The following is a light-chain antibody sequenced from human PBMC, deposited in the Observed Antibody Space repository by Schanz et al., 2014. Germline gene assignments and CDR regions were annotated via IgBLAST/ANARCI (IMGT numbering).Light chain of an antibody. CDR2: DAS. J-gene: IGKJ4*01. CDR3: KKDDNLRHLT. V-gene: IGKV1-33*01. CDR1: QDISNY. Sequence: DIQMTQSPSSLSASVGDRVTITCQASQDISNYLNCYQQKPGKAPKLLIYDASNLETGVPSRFSGGGSGTDFTFTISSLQPEDIATYYWKKDDNLRHLTFGGGTKVEIK.